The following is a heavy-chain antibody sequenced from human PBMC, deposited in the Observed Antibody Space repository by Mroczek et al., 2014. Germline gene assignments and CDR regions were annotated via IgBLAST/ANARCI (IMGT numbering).Heavy chain of an antibody. D-gene: IGHD5-12*01. Sequence: QVQLQESGPGLVKPSETLSLTCTVSGGSISSSSYYWGWIRQPPGKGLEWIGSIYYSGSTYYNPSLKSRVTISVDTSKNQFSLKLSSVTAADTAVYYCARVTKKVATIPYYFDYWGQGTLVTVSS. CDR1: GGSISSSSYY. V-gene: IGHV4-39*01. J-gene: IGHJ4*02. CDR2: IYYSGST. CDR3: ARVTKKVATIPYYFDY.